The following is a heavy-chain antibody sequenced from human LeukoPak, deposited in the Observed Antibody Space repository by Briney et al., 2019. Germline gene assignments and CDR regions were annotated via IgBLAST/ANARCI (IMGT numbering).Heavy chain of an antibody. CDR2: INAGNGNT. J-gene: IGHJ6*02. CDR1: GYTFTSYA. Sequence: ASVKVSCTASGYTFTSYAMHWVRQAPGQRLEWMGWINAGNGNTRYSQKFQGRVTITRDTSASTAYMELSSLRSEDTAVYYCASGYDFWSGYGMDVWGQGTTVTVSS. V-gene: IGHV1-3*01. D-gene: IGHD3-3*01. CDR3: ASGYDFWSGYGMDV.